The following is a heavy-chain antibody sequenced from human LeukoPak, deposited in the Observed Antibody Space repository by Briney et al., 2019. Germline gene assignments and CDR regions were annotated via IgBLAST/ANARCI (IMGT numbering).Heavy chain of an antibody. CDR2: IKHDGSET. CDR1: GFTFSSIW. V-gene: IGHV3-7*02. J-gene: IGHJ6*02. D-gene: IGHD3-16*01. CDR3: AKNGGPHGMDV. Sequence: GGSLRLSCATSGFTFSSIWMSWVRQAPGKGLEWVANIKHDGSETNYVDSVKGRFTISRDNAKNSLHLQMNSLRFEDTAVYYCAKNGGPHGMDVWGQGTTVTVSS.